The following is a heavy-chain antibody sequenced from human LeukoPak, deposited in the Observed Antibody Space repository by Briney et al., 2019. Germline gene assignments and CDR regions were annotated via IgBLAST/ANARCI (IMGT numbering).Heavy chain of an antibody. V-gene: IGHV1-18*04. Sequence: ASVKVSCKASGYTFTSYYMHWVRQAPGQGLEWMGCNSTYNGNTNYAQKFQGRVTMATDTSTSTAYMELRSLRSDDTAVYYCARGDLREFDHWGQGTLVTVSS. CDR3: ARGDLREFDH. J-gene: IGHJ4*02. CDR1: GYTFTSYY. D-gene: IGHD4-17*01. CDR2: NSTYNGNT.